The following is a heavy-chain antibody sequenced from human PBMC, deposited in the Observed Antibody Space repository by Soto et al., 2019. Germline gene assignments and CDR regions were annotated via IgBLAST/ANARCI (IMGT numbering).Heavy chain of an antibody. CDR2: ISGSGGST. J-gene: IGHJ4*02. D-gene: IGHD3-22*01. V-gene: IGHV3-23*01. CDR1: GVTIVSYA. Sequence: AAVGVTIVSYAVSWVIKKKRKGLEWVSAISGSGGSTYYADSVKGRFTISRDNSKNTLYLQMNSLRAEDTAVYYCARDRSYYDSSGSYSPPYWGQGTLVTVSS. CDR3: ARDRSYYDSSGSYSPPY.